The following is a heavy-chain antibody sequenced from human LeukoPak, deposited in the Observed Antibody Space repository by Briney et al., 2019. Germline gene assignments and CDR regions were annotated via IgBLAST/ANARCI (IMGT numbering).Heavy chain of an antibody. V-gene: IGHV4-34*01. CDR3: ARGRKGGYRPYYFDY. J-gene: IGHJ4*02. Sequence: PSETLSLTCAVYGGSFSGYYWSWIRQPPGKGLEWIGEINHSGSTNYNPSLKSRVTISVDTSKNQFSPKLSSVTAADTAVYYCARGRKGGYRPYYFDYWGQGTLVTVSS. D-gene: IGHD5-18*01. CDR1: GGSFSGYY. CDR2: INHSGST.